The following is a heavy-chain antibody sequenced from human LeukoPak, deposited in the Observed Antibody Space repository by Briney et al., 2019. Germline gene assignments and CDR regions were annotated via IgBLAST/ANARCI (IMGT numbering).Heavy chain of an antibody. CDR3: VRLRRNNDRSGYYYYYDY. CDR2: ISVRSNYR. CDR1: GHTFSDFS. V-gene: IGHV3-21*01. Sequence: PGGSLTLSCAASGHTFSDFSVNWVRQAPGKGLEWVSSISVRSNYRYYADSVRGRFTISRDDARDSLFLQMNSLRAEDTAVYFCVRLRRNNDRSGYYYYYDYWGQGTLVTVSS. D-gene: IGHD3-22*01. J-gene: IGHJ4*02.